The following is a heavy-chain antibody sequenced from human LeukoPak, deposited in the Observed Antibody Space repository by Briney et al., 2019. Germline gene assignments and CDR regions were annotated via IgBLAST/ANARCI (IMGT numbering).Heavy chain of an antibody. Sequence: GGSLRLSCAASGFTFSSYGMHWVRQAPGKGLEWVAVIWYDGSNKYYADSVKGRFTISRDNSKNTLYLQMNSLGAEDTAVYYCAKEKSGWYPQLYDYWGQGTLVTVSS. J-gene: IGHJ4*02. V-gene: IGHV3-33*06. D-gene: IGHD6-19*01. CDR2: IWYDGSNK. CDR3: AKEKSGWYPQLYDY. CDR1: GFTFSSYG.